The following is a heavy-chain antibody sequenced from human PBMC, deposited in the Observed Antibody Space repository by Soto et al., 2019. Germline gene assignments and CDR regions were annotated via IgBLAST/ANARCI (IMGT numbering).Heavy chain of an antibody. CDR2: FDPEDGET. J-gene: IGHJ5*02. V-gene: IGHV1-24*01. CDR1: GYTLTELS. Sequence: ASLKVSCKVSGYTLTELSMHWVRQAPGKGLEWMGGFDPEDGETIYAQKFQGRVTMTEDTSTDTAYMELSSLRSEDTAVYYCATDLSSSWSFDPWGQGTLVTVSS. CDR3: ATDLSSSWSFDP. D-gene: IGHD3-16*02.